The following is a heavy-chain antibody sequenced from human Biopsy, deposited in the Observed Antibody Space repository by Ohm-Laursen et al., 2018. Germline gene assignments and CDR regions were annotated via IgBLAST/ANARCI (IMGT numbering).Heavy chain of an antibody. CDR3: ARDYSWDY. CDR2: IYDRGSTA. Sequence: SETLSLTCTVSGDSVSSGSFYWTWIRQPPGQGLEYIGYIYDRGSTANYNPSLESRVTMSVDMPKNQFSLKLISVTAADTAVYYCARDYSWDYWGQGILVTVSS. CDR1: GDSVSSGSFY. V-gene: IGHV4-61*01. J-gene: IGHJ4*02. D-gene: IGHD2-15*01.